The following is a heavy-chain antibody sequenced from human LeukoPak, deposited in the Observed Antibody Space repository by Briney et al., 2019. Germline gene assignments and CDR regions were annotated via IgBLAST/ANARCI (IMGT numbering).Heavy chain of an antibody. CDR1: GGTFSSYA. CDR2: IIPIFGTA. V-gene: IGHV1-69*01. Sequence: SVKVSCKASGGTFSSYAISWVRQAPGQGLEWMGGIIPIFGTANYAQKFQGRVTITADESTSTAYMELSSLRSEDTAVYYCARTAYCSSTSCREGYYYYYGMDVWGQGTTVTVSS. J-gene: IGHJ6*02. CDR3: ARTAYCSSTSCREGYYYYYGMDV. D-gene: IGHD2-2*01.